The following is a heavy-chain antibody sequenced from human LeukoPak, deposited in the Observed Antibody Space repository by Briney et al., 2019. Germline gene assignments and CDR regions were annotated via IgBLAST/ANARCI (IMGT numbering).Heavy chain of an antibody. CDR2: IIPIFGTA. J-gene: IGHJ5*02. V-gene: IGHV1-69*05. D-gene: IGHD6-19*01. CDR1: GYTFTSYD. Sequence: SVKVSCKASGYTFTSYDINWVRQAPGQGLEWMGGIIPIFGTANYAQKFQGRVTITTDESTSTAYMELSSLRSEDTAVYYCARDQRYSSGWYSGWFDPWGQGTLVTVSS. CDR3: ARDQRYSSGWYSGWFDP.